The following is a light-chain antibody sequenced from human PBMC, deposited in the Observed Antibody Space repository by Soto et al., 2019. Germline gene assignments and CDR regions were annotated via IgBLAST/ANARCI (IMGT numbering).Light chain of an antibody. CDR1: SSDVGDYNY. Sequence: QPVLTQPASVSGSPGQSITISCTGTSSDVGDYNYVSWYQQYPGKAPKLLIYEVSDRPSGVSTRFSGSKSGNTASLTISGLQAEDEADYYCISYTRSDTLVFGGGTKLTVL. J-gene: IGLJ2*01. CDR2: EVS. V-gene: IGLV2-14*01. CDR3: ISYTRSDTLV.